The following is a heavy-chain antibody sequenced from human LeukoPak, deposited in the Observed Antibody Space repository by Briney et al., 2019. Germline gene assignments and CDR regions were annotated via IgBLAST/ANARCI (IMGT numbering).Heavy chain of an antibody. CDR1: GGTFSSYA. D-gene: IGHD3-3*01. CDR3: ARDRGDAIFGVVNDAFDI. V-gene: IGHV1-69*13. J-gene: IGHJ3*02. CDR2: IIPIFGTA. Sequence: SVKVSCKASGGTFSSYAISWVRQAPGQGLEWMGGIIPIFGTANYAQKFQGRVTITADESTSTAYMELSSLRSEDTAVYYCARDRGDAIFGVVNDAFDIWGQGTMVTVSS.